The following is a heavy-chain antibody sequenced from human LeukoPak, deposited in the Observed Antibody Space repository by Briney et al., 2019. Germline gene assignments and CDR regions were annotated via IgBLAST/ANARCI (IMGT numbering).Heavy chain of an antibody. CDR1: GFTFDGFA. Sequence: QAGGSLRLSCAASGFTFDGFALFWVRHAPGKGLEYVSGINWNSGSIDYADSVKGRFTTSRDNAKSSLYLQMNSLRVEDTAVYYCVKGTGGYYGPFDSWGQGILVTVSS. D-gene: IGHD3-22*01. V-gene: IGHV3-9*01. CDR2: INWNSGSI. CDR3: VKGTGGYYGPFDS. J-gene: IGHJ4*02.